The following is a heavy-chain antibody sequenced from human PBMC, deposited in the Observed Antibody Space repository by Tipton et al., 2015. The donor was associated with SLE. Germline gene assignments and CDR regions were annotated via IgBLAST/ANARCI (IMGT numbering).Heavy chain of an antibody. CDR3: ARCGGARDY. CDR1: GGSFSGYY. D-gene: IGHD3-16*01. CDR2: INHSGST. J-gene: IGHJ4*02. V-gene: IGHV4-34*01. Sequence: TLSLTCAVYGGSFSGYYWSWIRQPPGKGLEWIGEINHSGSTNYNPSLKSRVTISVDTPKNQFSLKLSSVTAADTAVYYCARCGGARDYWGQGTLVTVSS.